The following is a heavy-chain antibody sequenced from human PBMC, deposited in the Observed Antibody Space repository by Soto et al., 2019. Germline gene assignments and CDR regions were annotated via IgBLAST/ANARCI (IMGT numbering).Heavy chain of an antibody. CDR2: IIPIFGTA. Sequence: SVKVSCKASGGTFSSYAISWVRQAPGQGLEWMGGIIPIFGTANYAQKFQGRVTITADESTSTAYMELSSLRSEDTAVYYCARNPRYYDFWSGYTPWYYGMDVWGQGTTVTVS. D-gene: IGHD3-3*01. CDR3: ARNPRYYDFWSGYTPWYYGMDV. CDR1: GGTFSSYA. J-gene: IGHJ6*02. V-gene: IGHV1-69*13.